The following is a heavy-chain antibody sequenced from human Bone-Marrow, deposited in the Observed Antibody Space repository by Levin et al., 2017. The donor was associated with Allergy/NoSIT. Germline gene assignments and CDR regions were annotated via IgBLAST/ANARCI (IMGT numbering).Heavy chain of an antibody. D-gene: IGHD6-19*01. CDR3: AKNSRRIGWSPVEVEYYYGVDV. J-gene: IGHJ6*02. CDR1: GFTFSSFA. CDR2: IRGTGANT. V-gene: IGHV3-23*01. Sequence: GESLKISCVASGFTFSSFAMTWVRQAPGKGLQWVAGIRGTGANTRYADSVKGRFTISRDNSKNTLYLQMNSLRAEDTAIYYCAKNSRRIGWSPVEVEYYYGVDVWGQGTTVTVSS.